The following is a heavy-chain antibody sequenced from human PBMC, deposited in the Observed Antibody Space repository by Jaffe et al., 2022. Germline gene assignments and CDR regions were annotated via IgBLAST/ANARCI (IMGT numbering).Heavy chain of an antibody. CDR3: ARIDSYYDSSGYYYPRAPFDY. J-gene: IGHJ4*02. V-gene: IGHV4-38-2*01. Sequence: QVQLQESGPGLVKPSETLSLTCAVSGYSISSGYYWGWIRQPPGKGLEWIGSIYHSGSTYYNPSLKSRVTISVDTSKNQFSLKLSSVTAADTAVYYCARIDSYYDSSGYYYPRAPFDYWGQGTLVTVSS. D-gene: IGHD3-22*01. CDR2: IYHSGST. CDR1: GYSISSGYY.